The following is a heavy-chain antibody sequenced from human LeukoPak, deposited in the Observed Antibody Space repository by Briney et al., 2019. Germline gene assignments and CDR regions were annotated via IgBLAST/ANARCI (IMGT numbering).Heavy chain of an antibody. J-gene: IGHJ4*02. D-gene: IGHD5-18*01. CDR1: GGSFSGYY. Sequence: SETLSLTCAVYGGSFSGYYWSWIRQPPGKGLEWIGEINHSGSTNYNPSLKSRVTISVDTSKNQFSLKLSSVTAADTAVYYCARVGGHTAMVTPHLDYWGQGTLVTVSS. CDR2: INHSGST. CDR3: ARVGGHTAMVTPHLDY. V-gene: IGHV4-34*01.